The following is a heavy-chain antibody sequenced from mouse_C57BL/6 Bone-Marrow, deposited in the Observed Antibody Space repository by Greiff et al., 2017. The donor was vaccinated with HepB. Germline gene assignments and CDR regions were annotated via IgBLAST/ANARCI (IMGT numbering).Heavy chain of an antibody. CDR2: ISDGGSYT. D-gene: IGHD2-5*01. CDR1: GFTFSSYA. CDR3: ARDSNYYSNPRDY. Sequence: EVKVVESGGGLVKPGGSLKLSCAASGFTFSSYAMSWVRQTPEKRLEWVATISDGGSYTYYPDNVKGRFTISRDNAKNNLYLQMSHLKSEDTAMYYCARDSNYYSNPRDYWGQGTSVTVSS. J-gene: IGHJ4*01. V-gene: IGHV5-4*01.